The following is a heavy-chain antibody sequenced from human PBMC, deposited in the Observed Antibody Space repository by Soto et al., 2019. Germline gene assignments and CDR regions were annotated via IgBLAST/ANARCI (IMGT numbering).Heavy chain of an antibody. V-gene: IGHV3-9*01. D-gene: IGHD1-26*01. Sequence: QPGGSLRLSCAASGFTFDDYAMHWVRQAPGKGLEWVSGISWNSGSIGYADSVKGRFTISRDNAKNSLYLQMNSLRAEDTALYYCAKDVRVGAISGSAFDIWGQGTMVTVSS. CDR1: GFTFDDYA. CDR2: ISWNSGSI. CDR3: AKDVRVGAISGSAFDI. J-gene: IGHJ3*02.